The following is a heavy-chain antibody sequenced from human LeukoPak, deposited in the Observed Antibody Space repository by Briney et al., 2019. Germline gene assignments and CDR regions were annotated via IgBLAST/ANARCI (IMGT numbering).Heavy chain of an antibody. CDR2: IYISGST. J-gene: IGHJ4*02. V-gene: IGHV4-4*07. CDR3: ARAPEFSSGWLLDY. Sequence: SETLSLTCTVSGGSIRSYYWSWIRQPAEKGLEWIGRIYISGSTNYNPSLKSRVTISVDTSKNQFSLKLSSVTAADTAMYYCARAPEFSSGWLLDYWGQGTLVTVSS. CDR1: GGSIRSYY. D-gene: IGHD6-19*01.